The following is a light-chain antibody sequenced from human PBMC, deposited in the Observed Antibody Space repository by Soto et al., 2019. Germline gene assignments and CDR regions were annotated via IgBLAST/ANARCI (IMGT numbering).Light chain of an antibody. CDR1: SSDVGGYNH. V-gene: IGLV2-14*01. CDR2: EVS. CDR3: SSYTSSSTWT. J-gene: IGLJ2*01. Sequence: QSALTQPASVSGSPGQSITISCTGTSSDVGGYNHVSWYQQHPGKAPKVMIYEVSNRPSGVSNRFSASKSGNTASLTISGLQAEDEADYHCSSYTSSSTWTFGGGTKLTVL.